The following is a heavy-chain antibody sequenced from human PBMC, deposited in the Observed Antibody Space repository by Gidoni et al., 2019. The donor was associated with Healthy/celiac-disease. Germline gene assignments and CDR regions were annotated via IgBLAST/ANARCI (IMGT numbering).Heavy chain of an antibody. CDR1: GGPISSSSYY. V-gene: IGHV4-39*01. CDR2: IYYSGST. CDR3: ARHFSEMATSAPFDY. D-gene: IGHD5-12*01. Sequence: HLQLQESGPGRGKPSETLSLTCTVPGGPISSSSYYWGWIRQPPGKGLEWIGSIYYSGSTYYNPSLKSRVTISVDTSKNQFSLKLSSVTAADTAVYYCARHFSEMATSAPFDYWGQGTLVTVSS. J-gene: IGHJ4*02.